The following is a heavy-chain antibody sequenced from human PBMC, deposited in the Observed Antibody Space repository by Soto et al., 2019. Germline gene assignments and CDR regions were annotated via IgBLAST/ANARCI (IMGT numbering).Heavy chain of an antibody. Sequence: ASVKVSCKASGYTFTSYYMHWVRQAPGQGLEWMGIINPSGGSTSYTQKFQGRVTMTRDTSTSTVYMELSSLRSEDTAVYYCARDTPSRLGSYDSSGYWINFDYWGQGTLVTVSS. CDR1: GYTFTSYY. J-gene: IGHJ4*02. V-gene: IGHV1-46*01. CDR2: INPSGGST. CDR3: ARDTPSRLGSYDSSGYWINFDY. D-gene: IGHD3-22*01.